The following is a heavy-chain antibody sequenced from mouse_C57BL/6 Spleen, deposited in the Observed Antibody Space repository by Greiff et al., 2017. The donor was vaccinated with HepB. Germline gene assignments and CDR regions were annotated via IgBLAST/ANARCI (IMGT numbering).Heavy chain of an antibody. D-gene: IGHD1-1*01. CDR2: IDPSDSET. CDR3: ARSDYDALYYFDY. V-gene: IGHV1-52*01. CDR1: GYTFTSYW. Sequence: VQLQQPGAELVRPGSSVKLSCKASGYTFTSYWMHWVKQRPIQGLEWIGNIDPSDSETHYNQKFKDKATLTVDKSSSTAYMQLSSLTSEDSAVYYCARSDYDALYYFDYWGQGTTLTVSS. J-gene: IGHJ2*01.